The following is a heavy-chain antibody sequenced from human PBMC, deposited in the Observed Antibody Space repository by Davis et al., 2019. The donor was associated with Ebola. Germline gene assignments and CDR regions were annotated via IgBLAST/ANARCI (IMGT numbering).Heavy chain of an antibody. D-gene: IGHD1-1*01. J-gene: IGHJ4*02. CDR3: ARAQFPTTSDH. CDR1: GDTFVSYA. V-gene: IGHV1-69*13. CDR2: IIPIFGTT. Sequence: AASVKVSCKASGDTFVSYAISWVRQAPGQGPEWMGGIIPIFGTTNYAQNFQGRVTITADESTSTAYMELNSLRSDDTAVYYCARAQFPTTSDHWGQGTLVTVSS.